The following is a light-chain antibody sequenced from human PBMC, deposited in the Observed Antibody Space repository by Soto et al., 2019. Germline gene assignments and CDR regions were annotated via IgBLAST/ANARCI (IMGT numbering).Light chain of an antibody. J-gene: IGKJ1*01. CDR1: QSISNY. CDR3: LQSYITPWT. CDR2: AAS. V-gene: IGKV1-39*01. Sequence: DIQMTQSPSSLSTSVGDRVTITCRASQSISNYLNWYQQKPGKAPKLLIYAASRLQSGVPSRFSGSGSGTDFTLTISSLQPEDFATYYCLQSYITPWTFGQGTKVEIK.